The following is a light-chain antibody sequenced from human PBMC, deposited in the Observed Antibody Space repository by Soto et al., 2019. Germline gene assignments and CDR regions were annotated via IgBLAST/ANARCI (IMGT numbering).Light chain of an antibody. CDR1: QSVSSSY. CDR3: QHYGSSWT. V-gene: IGKV3-20*01. CDR2: GAS. J-gene: IGKJ1*01. Sequence: EIVLTQSPGSLSLSQGERATLSCRASQSVSSSYLAWYQQKPGQAPRLLIYGASSRATGIPDRFSGSGSGTDFTLTISRLEPEDFAVYYWQHYGSSWTFGQGTKVDIK.